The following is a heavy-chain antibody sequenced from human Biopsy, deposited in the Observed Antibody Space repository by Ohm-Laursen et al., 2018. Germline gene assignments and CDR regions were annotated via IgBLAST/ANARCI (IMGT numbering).Heavy chain of an antibody. D-gene: IGHD3-16*01. V-gene: IGHV3-66*01. CDR3: AGAGGHSF. CDR2: IHGSGRT. CDR1: EFNVDRNH. Sequence: GSLRLSCAASEFNVDRNHMNWVRQAPGKGLEWASMIHGSGRTDYADSVKGRFTVSRDNSKDTVYLQMNALRVDDTAMYYCAGAGGHSFWGQGALVTVSS. J-gene: IGHJ4*02.